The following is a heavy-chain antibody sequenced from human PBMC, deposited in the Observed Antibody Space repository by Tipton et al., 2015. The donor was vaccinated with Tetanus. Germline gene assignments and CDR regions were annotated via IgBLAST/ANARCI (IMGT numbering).Heavy chain of an antibody. D-gene: IGHD3-16*01. V-gene: IGHV4-59*01. CDR2: FFYNGNT. CDR3: ARQFVITLGGVIDFDGFDI. CDR1: GGSISTYH. J-gene: IGHJ3*02. Sequence: TLSLTCTVSGGSISTYHWNWIRQFPGKGLEWIGYFFYNGNTNYIPSLKSRVTISADTSKNQVSLRLNSVTAADTAVYYCARQFVITLGGVIDFDGFDIWGQGTMVTVSS.